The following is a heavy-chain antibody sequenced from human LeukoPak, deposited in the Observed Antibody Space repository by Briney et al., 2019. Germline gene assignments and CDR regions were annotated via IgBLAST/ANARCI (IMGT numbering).Heavy chain of an antibody. D-gene: IGHD2-15*01. Sequence: GGSLRLSCAASGFTFSDYWMSWVRQAPGKGLEWVSAISGSGGSTYYADSVKGRFTISRDNSKNTLYLQMNSLRAEDTAVYYCARYCSGGSCYQPDAFDIWGQGTMVTVSS. CDR3: ARYCSGGSCYQPDAFDI. J-gene: IGHJ3*02. V-gene: IGHV3-23*01. CDR1: GFTFSDYW. CDR2: ISGSGGST.